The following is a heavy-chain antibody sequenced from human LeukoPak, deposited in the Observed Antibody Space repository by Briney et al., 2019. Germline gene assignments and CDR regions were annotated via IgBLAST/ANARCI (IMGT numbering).Heavy chain of an antibody. D-gene: IGHD3-9*01. J-gene: IGHJ4*02. V-gene: IGHV3-74*01. CDR1: GFSFSTYW. CDR3: ARDFKTGFDS. Sequence: GGSLRLSCAASGFSFSTYWMNWVRQAPGKGLVWVSRIKGDGSSTVYADSVKGRLTVSRDNAKNTLYLQMNSLSAEDTAVYYCARDFKTGFDSWGQGTLVTVSS. CDR2: IKGDGSST.